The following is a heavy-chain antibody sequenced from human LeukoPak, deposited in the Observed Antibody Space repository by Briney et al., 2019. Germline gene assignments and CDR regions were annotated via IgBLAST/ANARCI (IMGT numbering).Heavy chain of an antibody. CDR2: IIPIFGTA. J-gene: IGHJ4*02. D-gene: IGHD6-6*01. CDR1: GGTFSSYA. V-gene: IGHV1-69*05. Sequence: ASVKVSCKASGGTFSSYAISWVRQAPGQGLEWVGRIIPIFGTANYAQKFQGRGTITTDEATSTAYMELSSLRSEDTAVYYCARDDVGIAARPLDYWGQGTLVTVSS. CDR3: ARDDVGIAARPLDY.